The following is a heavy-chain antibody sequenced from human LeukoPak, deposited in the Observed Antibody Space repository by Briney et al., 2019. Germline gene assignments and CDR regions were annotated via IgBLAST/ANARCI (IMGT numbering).Heavy chain of an antibody. J-gene: IGHJ4*02. Sequence: GGSLRLSCTASKFTFSHYGMQWVRQAPGKGLEWVAVISSDGSIKVYADSVKGRFTLSRDNSINTVDLQMNSLRAEDTAVYYCVKEYHSRGFGAYFDYWGQGTMVTVSS. V-gene: IGHV3-30*18. D-gene: IGHD3-3*01. CDR3: VKEYHSRGFGAYFDY. CDR2: ISSDGSIK. CDR1: KFTFSHYG.